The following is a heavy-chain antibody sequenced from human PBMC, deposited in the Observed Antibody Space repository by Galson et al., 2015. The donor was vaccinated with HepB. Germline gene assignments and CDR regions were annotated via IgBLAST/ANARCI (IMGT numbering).Heavy chain of an antibody. CDR3: ARAPYSSSLQPYYYYYGMDV. D-gene: IGHD6-13*01. J-gene: IGHJ6*02. Sequence: SVKVSCKASGYTFTSYDINWVRQAPGQGLEWMGGIIPIFGIANYAQKFQGRATITADESTSTAYMELSSLRSEDTAVYYCARAPYSSSLQPYYYYYGMDVWGQGTTVTVSS. V-gene: IGHV1-69*13. CDR1: GYTFTSYD. CDR2: IIPIFGIA.